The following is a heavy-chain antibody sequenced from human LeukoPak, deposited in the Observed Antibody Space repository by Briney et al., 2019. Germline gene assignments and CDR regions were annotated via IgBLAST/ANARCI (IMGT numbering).Heavy chain of an antibody. CDR2: IYSGGST. CDR3: ARLEISRRITGTTDWFDP. CDR1: GFTVSSNY. V-gene: IGHV3-66*01. D-gene: IGHD1-7*01. Sequence: PGGSLRLSCAASGFTVSSNYMSWVRQAPGKGLEWVSVIYSGGSTYYADSVKGRFTISRDNAKNSLYLQMNSLRAEDTAVYYCARLEISRRITGTTDWFDPWGQGTLVTVSS. J-gene: IGHJ5*02.